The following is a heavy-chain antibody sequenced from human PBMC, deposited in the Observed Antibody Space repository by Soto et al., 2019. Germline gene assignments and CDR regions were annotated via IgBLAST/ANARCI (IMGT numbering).Heavy chain of an antibody. CDR1: GFTFSNYG. CDR2: ITYDGNVA. Sequence: QVQLVESGGGVVQPGRSLRLSCAASGFTFSNYGMHWVSQAPGKGLEWVIVITYDGNVAYYADSVKGRFTISRANSKNTLYLQMNSLRTADTAMYYCAKEGPITNWYFDYWGQGTLVTVSS. CDR3: AKEGPITNWYFDY. J-gene: IGHJ4*02. D-gene: IGHD1-1*01. V-gene: IGHV3-30*18.